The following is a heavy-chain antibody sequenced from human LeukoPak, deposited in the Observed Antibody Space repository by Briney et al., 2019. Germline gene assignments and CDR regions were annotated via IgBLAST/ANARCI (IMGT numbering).Heavy chain of an antibody. V-gene: IGHV3-23*01. CDR1: GFTFSSYA. CDR3: ASDPGYYDSSGYHLDY. CDR2: FSGSGGST. D-gene: IGHD3-22*01. J-gene: IGHJ4*02. Sequence: GGSLRLSCAASGFTFSSYAMSWVRQAPGKGLECISGFSGSGGSTYYADSVKGRFTISRDNSKNTLYLQMNSLRAEDTAVYYCASDPGYYDSSGYHLDYWGQGTLVTVSS.